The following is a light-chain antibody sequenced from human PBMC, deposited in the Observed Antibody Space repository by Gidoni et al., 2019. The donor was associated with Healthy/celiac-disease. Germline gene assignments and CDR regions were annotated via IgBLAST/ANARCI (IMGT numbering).Light chain of an antibody. V-gene: IGLV2-14*01. CDR3: SSYTSSSTLV. CDR2: EVS. Sequence: QSALTQPASVSGSPGQSITISCTGTSNDVGGYNYVSWYQQHPGKAPKLMIYEVSNRPSGVPDRFSGSKSGNTASLTISGLQAEDEADYYCSSYTSSSTLVFGGGTKLTVL. CDR1: SNDVGGYNY. J-gene: IGLJ2*01.